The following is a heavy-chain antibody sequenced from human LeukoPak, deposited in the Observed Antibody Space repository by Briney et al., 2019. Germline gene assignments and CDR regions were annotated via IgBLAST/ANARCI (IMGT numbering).Heavy chain of an antibody. CDR1: GGSISSSSYY. CDR3: ARATAVAGSPGFDY. Sequence: SETLSPTCTVSGGSISSSSYYWGWIRQPPGKGLEWIGSIYYSGSTYYNPSLKSRVTISVDTSKNQFSLKLSSVAAADTAVYYCARATAVAGSPGFDYWGQGTLVTVSS. CDR2: IYYSGST. J-gene: IGHJ4*02. D-gene: IGHD6-19*01. V-gene: IGHV4-39*07.